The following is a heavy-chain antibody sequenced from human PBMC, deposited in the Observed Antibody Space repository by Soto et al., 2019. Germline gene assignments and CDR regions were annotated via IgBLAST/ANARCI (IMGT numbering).Heavy chain of an antibody. CDR3: TRATDTGGLNWFDP. D-gene: IGHD4-17*01. CDR2: IRTKSNSYAT. V-gene: IGHV3-73*01. J-gene: IGHJ5*02. CDR1: GFTFSDSA. Sequence: PRGSLRLSCAASGFTFSDSAVHWVRQASGKGLEWVGRIRTKSNSYATTCTASLKGRFTISRDDSKNTAYLQMNSLETEDTAVYYCTRATDTGGLNWFDPWGPGTLVTVSS.